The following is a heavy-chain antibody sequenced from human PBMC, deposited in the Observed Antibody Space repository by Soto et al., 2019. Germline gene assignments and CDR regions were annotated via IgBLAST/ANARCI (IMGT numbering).Heavy chain of an antibody. CDR1: GGSISSYY. V-gene: IGHV4-59*01. CDR3: ARRYGGNFDY. J-gene: IGHJ4*02. CDR2: IYYSGST. D-gene: IGHD1-26*01. Sequence: SETLSLTSTVSGGSISSYYWSWIRQPPGKGLEWIGYIYYSGSTNYNPSLKSRVTISVDTSKNQFSLKLSSVTAADTAVYYCARRYGGNFDYWGQGTLVTVSS.